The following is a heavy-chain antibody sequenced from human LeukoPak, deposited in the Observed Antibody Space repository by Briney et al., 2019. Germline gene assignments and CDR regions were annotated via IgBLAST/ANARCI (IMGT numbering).Heavy chain of an antibody. CDR3: ARDPSLESDYGVYATN. CDR2: ITSGTTYI. J-gene: IGHJ4*02. D-gene: IGHD4-17*01. V-gene: IGHV3-21*01. Sequence: GGSLRLSCAASGFTFSDYNMNWVRQSPEKGLEWVSSITSGTTYIYYADSVKGRFTISRDNAKRSLYLRMNSLRAEDTAVYYCARDPSLESDYGVYATNWGQGTLVTVSS. CDR1: GFTFSDYN.